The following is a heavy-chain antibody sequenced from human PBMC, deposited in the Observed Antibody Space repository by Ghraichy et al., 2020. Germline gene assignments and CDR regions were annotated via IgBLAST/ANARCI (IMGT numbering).Heavy chain of an antibody. CDR2: IYSSGST. Sequence: SETLSLTCTVSRGSMSSYYWSWIRQPAGKGLEWIGRIYSSGSTNYNLSLESRVTISLDMSKNQFSLKMTSVTAADTAGYYCARDPGAAGAEDYWGQGTLVTVSS. CDR1: RGSMSSYY. V-gene: IGHV4-4*07. CDR3: ARDPGAAGAEDY. J-gene: IGHJ4*02. D-gene: IGHD6-13*01.